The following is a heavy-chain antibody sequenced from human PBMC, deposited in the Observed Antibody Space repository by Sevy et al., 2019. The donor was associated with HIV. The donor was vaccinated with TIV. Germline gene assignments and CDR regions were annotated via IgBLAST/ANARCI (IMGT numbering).Heavy chain of an antibody. CDR3: ARGEVQTYYYDSSGYFNYAMDV. D-gene: IGHD3-22*01. Sequence: GGSLRLSCAASGFTFSDYYMSWIRQAPGKGLEWVSYISSSGSTIYYADSVKGRFTISRDNAKNSLYLQMNSLRAEDTAVYYCARGEVQTYYYDSSGYFNYAMDVWGQGTTVTVSS. J-gene: IGHJ6*02. CDR2: ISSSGSTI. V-gene: IGHV3-11*01. CDR1: GFTFSDYY.